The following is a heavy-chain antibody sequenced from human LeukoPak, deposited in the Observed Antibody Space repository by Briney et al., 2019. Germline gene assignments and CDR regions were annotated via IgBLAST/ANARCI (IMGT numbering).Heavy chain of an antibody. CDR3: ARDHHDVLTGYYSNYYNYYYMDV. Sequence: GGSLRLSCVASGFTFNSYWMSWVRQAPGKGLEWVANIKEDGTEKYYVDSVRGRFTLSRDNAENSLYLQMSSLRAEDTAVYYCARDHHDVLTGYYSNYYNYYYMDVWGKGTTVTVSS. D-gene: IGHD3-9*01. V-gene: IGHV3-7*01. CDR2: IKEDGTEK. CDR1: GFTFNSYW. J-gene: IGHJ6*03.